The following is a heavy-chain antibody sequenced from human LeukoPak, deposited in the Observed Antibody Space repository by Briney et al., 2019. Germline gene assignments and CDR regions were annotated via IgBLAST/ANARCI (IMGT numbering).Heavy chain of an antibody. CDR1: GRSISIYY. Sequence: PSETLSLTCTVSGRSISIYYWSWIRHPPQKALEWIGYIYYSGGTNSNPSLKSRVTISVDTSKNQFSLKLSSVTAADTAVYYCARGRIRNYGYDYWGQGTLVTVSS. V-gene: IGHV4-59*01. D-gene: IGHD1-7*01. CDR2: IYYSGGT. J-gene: IGHJ4*02. CDR3: ARGRIRNYGYDY.